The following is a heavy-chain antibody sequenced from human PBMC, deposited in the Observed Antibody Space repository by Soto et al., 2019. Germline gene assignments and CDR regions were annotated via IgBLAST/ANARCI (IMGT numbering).Heavy chain of an antibody. Sequence: ASVKVSCKASGYTFTGYYMHWVRQAPGQGLEWMGWINPNSGGTNYAQKFQGWVTMTRDTSISTAYMELSRLRSDDTAVYYCARSMVRGVILAGYYYGMDVWGQGTTVTV. CDR1: GYTFTGYY. J-gene: IGHJ6*02. CDR2: INPNSGGT. D-gene: IGHD3-10*01. V-gene: IGHV1-2*04. CDR3: ARSMVRGVILAGYYYGMDV.